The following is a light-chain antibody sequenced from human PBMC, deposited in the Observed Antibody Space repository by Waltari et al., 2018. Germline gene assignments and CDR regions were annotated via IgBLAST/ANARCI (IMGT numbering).Light chain of an antibody. CDR3: QQYSSAPWT. J-gene: IGKJ1*01. V-gene: IGKV4-1*01. CDR2: WAS. CDR1: QSVLYTSNNKNY. Sequence: AVSLGERATINCKSSQSVLYTSNNKNYLAWYQQKPGQPPKLLIYWASTRDSGVPDRFSGSGSGTDFTLTISSLQADDVAVYYCQQYSSAPWTFGQGTKVEIK.